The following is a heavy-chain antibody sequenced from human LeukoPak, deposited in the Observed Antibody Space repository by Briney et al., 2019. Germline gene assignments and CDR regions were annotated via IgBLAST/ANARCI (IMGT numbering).Heavy chain of an antibody. J-gene: IGHJ6*02. V-gene: IGHV4-59*06. CDR3: ARDGGGSLHGMDV. CDR2: ICSSGSA. CDR1: GGSISSYY. D-gene: IGHD2-15*01. Sequence: SETLSLTCTISGGSISSYYWSWIRQPPGEGLQWIWYICSSGSAYYNASLKSRVSMSTDTSNNQFSLKLNSVTAADTAVYYCARDGGGSLHGMDVWGQGTTVTVSS.